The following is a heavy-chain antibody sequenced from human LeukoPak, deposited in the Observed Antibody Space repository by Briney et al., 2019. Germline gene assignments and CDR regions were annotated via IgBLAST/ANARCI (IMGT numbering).Heavy chain of an antibody. CDR2: ISSSSSYI. V-gene: IGHV3-21*04. D-gene: IGHD3-10*01. J-gene: IGHJ4*02. CDR1: GFTFSNAW. Sequence: PGGSLRLSCAASGFTFSNAWMSWVRQAPGKGLEWVSSISSSSSYIYYADSVKGRFTISRDNAKNSLYLQMNSLRAEDTAVYYCASNARYYGSGSYSIWGQGTLVTVSS. CDR3: ASNARYYGSGSYSI.